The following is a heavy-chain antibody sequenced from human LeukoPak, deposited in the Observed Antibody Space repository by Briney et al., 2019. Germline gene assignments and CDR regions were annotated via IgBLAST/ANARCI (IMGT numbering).Heavy chain of an antibody. CDR3: ARDLGGSSWYYYFDY. J-gene: IGHJ4*02. D-gene: IGHD6-13*01. CDR1: GGTFSSYA. V-gene: IGHV1-69*05. CDR2: IIPIFGTA. Sequence: ASVKVSCKASGGTFSSYAISWVRQAPGQGLEWMGRIIPIFGTAHYAQKFQGRVTITTDESTSTAYMELSSLRSEDTAVYYCARDLGGSSWYYYFDYWGQGTLVTVSS.